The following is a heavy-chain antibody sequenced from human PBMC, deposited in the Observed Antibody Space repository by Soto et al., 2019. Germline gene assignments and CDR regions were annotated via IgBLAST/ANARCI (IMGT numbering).Heavy chain of an antibody. CDR3: ARDYGSGSYDYYYGMDV. Sequence: QVQLQESGPGLVKPSETLSLTCTVSGGSISSYYWSWIRQPPGKGLEWIGYIYYSGSTNYNPSLKRRVTISVDTSKNQFSLKLSSVTAADTAVYYCARDYGSGSYDYYYGMDVWGQGTTVTVSS. V-gene: IGHV4-59*01. D-gene: IGHD3-10*01. J-gene: IGHJ6*02. CDR2: IYYSGST. CDR1: GGSISSYY.